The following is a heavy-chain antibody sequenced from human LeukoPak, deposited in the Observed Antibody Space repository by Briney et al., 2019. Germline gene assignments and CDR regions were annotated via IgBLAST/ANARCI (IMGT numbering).Heavy chain of an antibody. J-gene: IGHJ4*02. CDR3: AKDRGRDGYSIRPFDY. D-gene: IGHD5-24*01. CDR2: ISSSSSYI. Sequence: PGGSLRLSCAASGFTFSSYSMNWVRQAPGKGLEWVSSISSSSSYIYYADSVKGRFTISRDNAKNSLYLQMNSLRAEDTAVYYCAKDRGRDGYSIRPFDYWGQGTLVTVSS. V-gene: IGHV3-21*04. CDR1: GFTFSSYS.